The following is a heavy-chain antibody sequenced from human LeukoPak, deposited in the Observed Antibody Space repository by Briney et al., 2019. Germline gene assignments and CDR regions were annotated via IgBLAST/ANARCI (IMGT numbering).Heavy chain of an antibody. V-gene: IGHV3-30*03. CDR3: ARGGIAGTANGY. D-gene: IGHD1-14*01. CDR1: GFAFSTYV. Sequence: GGSLRLSCAASGFAFSTYVMHWVRQAPGKGLEWVAITSNDETKRFYADSVKGRFTISRDNSKNTLHLHMNSLRVEDTAVYYRARGGIAGTANGYRGQGNLVTGS. CDR2: TSNDETKR. J-gene: IGHJ4*02.